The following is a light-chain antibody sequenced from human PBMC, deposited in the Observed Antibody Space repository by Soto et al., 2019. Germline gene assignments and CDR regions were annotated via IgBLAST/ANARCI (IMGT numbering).Light chain of an antibody. CDR3: QQYGSSPWA. CDR2: GAS. CDR1: QSVSSSY. Sequence: IGLSQSPGTLSLSQGERATLSCRASQSVSSSYLAWYQQKPGQAPRLLIYGASSRATGIPDRFSGSGSGTDFTLTISRLEPEDFAVYYCQQYGSSPWAFGQGTKVDNK. V-gene: IGKV3-20*01. J-gene: IGKJ1*01.